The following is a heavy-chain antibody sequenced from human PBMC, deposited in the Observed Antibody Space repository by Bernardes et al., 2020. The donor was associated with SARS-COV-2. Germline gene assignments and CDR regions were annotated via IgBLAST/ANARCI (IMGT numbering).Heavy chain of an antibody. V-gene: IGHV4-34*01. CDR2: INHAGDT. J-gene: IGHJ2*01. CDR3: ARGLPIAVAATYWYFDL. Sequence: SEPLSLTCTVHGGSLSGFFWNWIRQTPGGGLEWIGEINHAGDTNYNPSLKSRVTMSVDTSNNAVSLRMNSVTAADTAAYYCARGLPIAVAATYWYFDLWGRGTLVSVSS. D-gene: IGHD6-19*01. CDR1: GGSLSGFF.